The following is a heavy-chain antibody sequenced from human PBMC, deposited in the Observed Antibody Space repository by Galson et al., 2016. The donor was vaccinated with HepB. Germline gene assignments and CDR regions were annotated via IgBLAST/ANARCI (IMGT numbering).Heavy chain of an antibody. V-gene: IGHV1-18*01. CDR1: GYTFSSYG. CDR2: IGGSNGNT. J-gene: IGHJ6*02. CDR3: ARGSPSFYYGMDI. Sequence: SVKVSCKAFGYTFSSYGISWVRQAPGQGLEWMGWIGGSNGNTHYAQVLQGRVTMTTDTSTSTAYMELRSLRSDDTAVFYCARGSPSFYYGMDIWGQGTTVTVSS.